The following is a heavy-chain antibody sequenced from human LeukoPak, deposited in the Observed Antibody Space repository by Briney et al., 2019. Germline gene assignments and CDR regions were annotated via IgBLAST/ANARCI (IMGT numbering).Heavy chain of an antibody. J-gene: IGHJ4*02. V-gene: IGHV4-59*08. CDR2: IYYSGST. D-gene: IGHD6-19*01. Sequence: PSETLSLTCTVSGGSISRYYWSWIRQPPGKGLEWIGYIYYSGSTNYNPSLKSRVTISVDTSKNQFSLKLSSVTAADTAVYYCARSGPIIAVAAYFDYWGQGTLVTVSS. CDR3: ARSGPIIAVAAYFDY. CDR1: GGSISRYY.